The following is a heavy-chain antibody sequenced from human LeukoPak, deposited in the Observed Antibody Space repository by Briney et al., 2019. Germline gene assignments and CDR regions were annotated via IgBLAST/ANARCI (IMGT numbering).Heavy chain of an antibody. CDR2: INPNSGGT. D-gene: IGHD3-10*01. CDR1: GSTFTFYY. Sequence: ASVQVSCKASGSTFTFYYLHWLRQAPGQGLEWMGWINPNSGGTNYAQTFQGRVTMTRDTSISTAYMELSRLRSDDTAVYYCARDPRGSNWFDPWGQGTLVTASS. CDR3: ARDPRGSNWFDP. J-gene: IGHJ5*02. V-gene: IGHV1-2*02.